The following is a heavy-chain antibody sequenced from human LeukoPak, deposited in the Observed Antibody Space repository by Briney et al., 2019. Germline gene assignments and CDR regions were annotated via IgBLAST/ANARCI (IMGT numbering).Heavy chain of an antibody. V-gene: IGHV4-34*01. J-gene: IGHJ4*02. Sequence: SETLSLTCAVYGGSFSGYYWSWIRQPPGKGVEWIGEINHSGSTNYNPSLKSRVTISVDTSKNQFSLKLSSVTAADTAVYYCARANGLVPAAMRCFDYWGQGTLVTVSS. CDR2: INHSGST. CDR1: GGSFSGYY. D-gene: IGHD2-2*01. CDR3: ARANGLVPAAMRCFDY.